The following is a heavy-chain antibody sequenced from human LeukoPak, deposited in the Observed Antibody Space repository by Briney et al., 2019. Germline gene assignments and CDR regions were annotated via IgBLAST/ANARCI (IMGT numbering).Heavy chain of an antibody. CDR2: ISYDGSNK. CDR3: ARGDLPQYYFDY. Sequence: PGGSLRLSCAASGFTFSSYAMHWVRQAPGKRLEWVAVISYDGSNKYYADSVKGRFTISRDNSKNTLYLQMNSLRAEDTAVYYCARGDLPQYYFDYWGQGTLVTVSS. J-gene: IGHJ4*02. V-gene: IGHV3-30-3*01. D-gene: IGHD5-24*01. CDR1: GFTFSSYA.